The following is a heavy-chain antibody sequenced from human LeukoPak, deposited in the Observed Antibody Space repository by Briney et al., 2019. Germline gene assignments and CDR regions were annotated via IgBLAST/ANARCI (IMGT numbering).Heavy chain of an antibody. CDR2: IRSKANSYAT. CDR3: SRYVDTPLDY. CDR1: GFTFSGSS. V-gene: IGHV3-73*01. D-gene: IGHD5-18*01. J-gene: IGHJ4*02. Sequence: GGSLRLSCAASGFTFSGSSIHWVRQASGKGLEWVGRIRSKANSYATAYAASVAGRFTVSRDDSQNTAYLQMNSLKAEDAAVYYCSRYVDTPLDYWGQGALVTVSS.